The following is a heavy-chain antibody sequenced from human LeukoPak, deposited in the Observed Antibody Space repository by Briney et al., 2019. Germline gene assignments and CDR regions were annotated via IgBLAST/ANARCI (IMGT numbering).Heavy chain of an antibody. D-gene: IGHD3-16*02. V-gene: IGHV3-48*01. J-gene: IGHJ4*02. CDR1: GFTFSSYS. CDR3: ARGDYDYVWGSYRYYYFAY. CDR2: ISSSSSTI. Sequence: GGSLRLSCAASGFTFSSYSMNWVRQAPGKGLEWVSYISSSSSTIYYADSVKGRFTISRDNAKNSLYLQMNSLGAEDTAVYYCARGDYDYVWGSYRYYYFAYWGQGTLVTVSS.